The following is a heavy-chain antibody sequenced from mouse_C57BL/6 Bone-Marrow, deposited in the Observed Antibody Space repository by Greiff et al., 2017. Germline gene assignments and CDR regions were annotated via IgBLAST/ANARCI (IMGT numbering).Heavy chain of an antibody. V-gene: IGHV3-4*01. CDR3: ARDGDYYGSSYDWYFYV. CDR1: GYSITNGNHW. Sequence: EVQRVESGPALVKPSQTVSLTCTVTGYSITNGNHWWNWIRQVSGSKLEWIGYISSSGSTYSNPSLKSRISITRDTSKNQLFLQLNSVTTEDIATYYCARDGDYYGSSYDWYFYVGGTGTTVTVSS. D-gene: IGHD1-1*01. CDR2: ISSSGST. J-gene: IGHJ1*03.